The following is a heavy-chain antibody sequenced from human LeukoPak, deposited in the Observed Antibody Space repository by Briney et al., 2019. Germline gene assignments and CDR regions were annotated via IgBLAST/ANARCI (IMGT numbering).Heavy chain of an antibody. V-gene: IGHV3-7*01. Sequence: PGGSLRPSCAASGFTFSSYWMSWVRQAPGKGLEWVANINQDGSGKYYVESVKGRFTISRDNAKNSLYLQMNSLRAEDTAVYYCARVVGAGYFDLWGRGTLVTVSS. D-gene: IGHD1-26*01. CDR3: ARVVGAGYFDL. CDR2: INQDGSGK. J-gene: IGHJ2*01. CDR1: GFTFSSYW.